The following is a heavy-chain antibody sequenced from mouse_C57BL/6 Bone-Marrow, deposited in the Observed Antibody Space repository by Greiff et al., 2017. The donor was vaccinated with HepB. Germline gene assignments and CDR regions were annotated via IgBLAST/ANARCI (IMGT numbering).Heavy chain of an antibody. CDR3: ARHGNGDWYFDV. CDR2: ISSGSSTI. Sequence: EVMLVESGGGLVKPGGSLKLSCAASGFTFSDYGMHWVRQAPEKGLEWVAYISSGSSTIYYADTVKGRFTISRANAKNTLFLQMTSLRSEDTAMYYCARHGNGDWYFDVWGTGTTVTVSS. J-gene: IGHJ1*03. CDR1: GFTFSDYG. V-gene: IGHV5-17*01.